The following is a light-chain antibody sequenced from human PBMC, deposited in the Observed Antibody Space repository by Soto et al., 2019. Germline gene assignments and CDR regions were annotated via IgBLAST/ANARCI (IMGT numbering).Light chain of an antibody. CDR2: EGT. Sequence: QSALPQPASVSGSPGQSITISCTGTSSDVGNYNLVSWYQQYPDKAPKLIISEGTKRPSGVSDRFSGSKSGNTASLTISGRQAEDEADYYCCSYAGSNTYVFGGGTKLTVL. J-gene: IGLJ3*02. CDR1: SSDVGNYNL. CDR3: CSYAGSNTYV. V-gene: IGLV2-23*01.